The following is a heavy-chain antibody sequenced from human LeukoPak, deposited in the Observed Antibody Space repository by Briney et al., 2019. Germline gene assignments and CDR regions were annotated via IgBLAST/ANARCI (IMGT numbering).Heavy chain of an antibody. Sequence: SETLSLTCTVSGGSISSYYWSWIRQPPGKGLEWIGYIYYSGSTNYNPSLKSRVTISVDTSKNQFSLKLSSVTAADTAVYYCARDRPGRRTYYYDSSDADAFDIWGQGTMVTVSS. D-gene: IGHD3-22*01. CDR2: IYYSGST. CDR3: ARDRPGRRTYYYDSSDADAFDI. J-gene: IGHJ3*02. V-gene: IGHV4-59*01. CDR1: GGSISSYY.